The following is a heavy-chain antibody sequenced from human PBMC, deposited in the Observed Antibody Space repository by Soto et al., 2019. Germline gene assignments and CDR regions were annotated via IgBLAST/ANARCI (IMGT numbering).Heavy chain of an antibody. CDR1: GFSITSGGYY. V-gene: IGHV4-31*03. Sequence: LSETLSLTCTVSGFSITSGGYYWSWLRQHPGKGLEWIGYIYYSGSTYYNPSLKSRVTISVDTSKNQFSLKLSSVTAADTAVYYCARVGGYDFDYWGQGTLVTVS. D-gene: IGHD5-12*01. J-gene: IGHJ4*02. CDR3: ARVGGYDFDY. CDR2: IYYSGST.